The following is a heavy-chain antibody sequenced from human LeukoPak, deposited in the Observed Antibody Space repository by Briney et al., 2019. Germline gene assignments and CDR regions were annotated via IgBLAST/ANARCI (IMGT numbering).Heavy chain of an antibody. CDR2: FYYGGNT. CDR1: GGSLSIYY. Sequence: SETLSLTCTVSGGSLSIYYWSWIRQPPGKGLEWVGFFYYGGNTYYNSSLKSRVTISVDTSKNQSSLKLSSVTAADTAVYYCARLSQRYSYGSGLFDYWGQGTLVTVSS. D-gene: IGHD5-18*01. J-gene: IGHJ4*02. CDR3: ARLSQRYSYGSGLFDY. V-gene: IGHV4-59*08.